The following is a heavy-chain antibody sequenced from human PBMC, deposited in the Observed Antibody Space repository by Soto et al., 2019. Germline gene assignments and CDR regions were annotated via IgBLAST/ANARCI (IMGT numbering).Heavy chain of an antibody. V-gene: IGHV5-51*01. J-gene: IGHJ4*02. Sequence: PGESLKISCKGSGYSFTSYWIGWVRQMPGKGLEWMGIIYPGDSDTRYSPSFQGQVTISADKSISTAYLQWSSLKASDTAMYYCARHGGYYDILTGYYNKTYYFDYWGQGLMVTVSS. CDR1: GYSFTSYW. CDR2: IYPGDSDT. CDR3: ARHGGYYDILTGYYNKTYYFDY. D-gene: IGHD3-9*01.